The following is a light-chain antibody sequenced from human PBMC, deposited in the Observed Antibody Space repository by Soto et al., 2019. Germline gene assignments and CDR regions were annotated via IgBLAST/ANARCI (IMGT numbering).Light chain of an antibody. CDR1: QSVGNN. CDR2: AAS. J-gene: IGKJ1*01. V-gene: IGKV3-15*01. CDR3: QQYSTWPRT. Sequence: EIVMTQSPATLSVSPGERATLSCRASQSVGNNLAWYQQKPGQAPRLLIHAASTRATGIPARFSGSGSGTEFTLTISSLQSEDFAVYYCQQYSTWPRTFGQGTKV.